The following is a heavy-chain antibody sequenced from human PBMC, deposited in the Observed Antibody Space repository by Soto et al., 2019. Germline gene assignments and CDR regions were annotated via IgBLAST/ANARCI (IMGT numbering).Heavy chain of an antibody. J-gene: IGHJ4*02. CDR2: ISSDGSRK. V-gene: IGHV3-30*18. D-gene: IGHD5-12*01. CDR3: AKLVGVASIGDY. Sequence: QVQLVESGGGVVLPGRSLRLSCAASGFTFSNYGMHWVRQAPGKGLQWVAVISSDGSRKYYGDSVKGRFTISRDNSKNTLYLQMYSLRIDDTAVYYCAKLVGVASIGDYWGQGTLVTVSS. CDR1: GFTFSNYG.